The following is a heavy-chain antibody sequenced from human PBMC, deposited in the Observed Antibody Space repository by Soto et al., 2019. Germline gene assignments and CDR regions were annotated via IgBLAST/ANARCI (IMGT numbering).Heavy chain of an antibody. V-gene: IGHV1-18*01. J-gene: IGHJ4*02. Sequence: ASVKVSCKASGYTFTSYGISWVRQAPAQGLERMGWISAYNGNTNYAQRLQGRVTMTTDTSTSTAYMELRSLRSDDTAVYYCARGSGEVGGLDDHSPCDYWGQGTLVTVSS. CDR2: ISAYNGNT. D-gene: IGHD3-10*01. CDR3: ARGSGEVGGLDDHSPCDY. CDR1: GYTFTSYG.